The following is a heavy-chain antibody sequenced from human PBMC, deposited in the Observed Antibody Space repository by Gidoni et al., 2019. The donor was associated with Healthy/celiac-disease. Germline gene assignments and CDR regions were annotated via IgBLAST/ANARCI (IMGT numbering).Heavy chain of an antibody. CDR2: IIPILGIA. Sequence: QVQLAQSGAEVKKPGSSVKVSCKASGGTFSSYTISWVRQAPGQGLEWMGRIIPILGIANYAQKFQGRVTITADKSTSTAYMELSSLRSEDTAVYYCAREGAARRGNGVDYWGQGTLVTVSS. J-gene: IGHJ4*02. V-gene: IGHV1-69*08. D-gene: IGHD6-6*01. CDR3: AREGAARRGNGVDY. CDR1: GGTFSSYT.